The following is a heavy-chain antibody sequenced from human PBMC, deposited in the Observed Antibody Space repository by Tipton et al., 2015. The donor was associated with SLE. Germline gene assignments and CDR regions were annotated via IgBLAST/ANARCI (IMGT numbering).Heavy chain of an antibody. Sequence: LRLSCTVSGDSISGYYWTWIRQPPGKGLEWVGYVYSSGFSDYNPSLRSRVTISLDTSKNQFSLRLSSATAADTAVYYCARVGHGFDDSGYNSHYYYYMDVWGKGTTVTVSS. CDR2: VYSSGFS. CDR3: ARVGHGFDDSGYNSHYYYYMDV. V-gene: IGHV4-59*01. CDR1: GDSISGYY. D-gene: IGHD3-22*01. J-gene: IGHJ6*03.